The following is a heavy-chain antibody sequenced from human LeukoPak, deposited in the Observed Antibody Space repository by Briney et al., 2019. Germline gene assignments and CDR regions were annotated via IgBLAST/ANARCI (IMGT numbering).Heavy chain of an antibody. CDR1: GFSFSSHW. Sequence: GGSLRLSCEAPGFSFSSHWMSWVGQAPGKGLEWVANIKQEGSEKYYVDSVKGRFTISRDNAKNSLYLQMNSLRAEDTAVYYCARRTSGVYDYWGQGTLVTVSS. CDR2: IKQEGSEK. V-gene: IGHV3-7*01. J-gene: IGHJ4*02. CDR3: ARRTSGVYDY. D-gene: IGHD1-14*01.